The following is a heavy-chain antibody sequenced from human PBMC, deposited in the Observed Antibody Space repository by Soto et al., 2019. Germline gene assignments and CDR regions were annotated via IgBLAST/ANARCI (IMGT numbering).Heavy chain of an antibody. V-gene: IGHV4-38-2*02. CDR3: ARDRYYYDSSGYYRYFDD. D-gene: IGHD3-22*01. CDR2: IYHSGST. J-gene: IGHJ4*02. CDR1: GYCISSGYY. Sequence: SETLCIACVLSGYCISSGYYWGWVRQPPVKGLEWIGSIYHSGSTYYNPSLKSRVTISVDTSKNQFSLKLSSVTAADTAVYYCARDRYYYDSSGYYRYFDDWGQGTLVTVSS.